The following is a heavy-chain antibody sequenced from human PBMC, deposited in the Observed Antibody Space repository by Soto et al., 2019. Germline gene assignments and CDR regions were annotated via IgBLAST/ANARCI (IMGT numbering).Heavy chain of an antibody. CDR2: IIPIFGTA. CDR3: ATGGRGNSSAPRFYFEF. V-gene: IGHV1-69*12. CDR1: GGTFSSNA. D-gene: IGHD5-18*01. Sequence: QVHLVQSWAEVHKPGSSVKVTCKASGGTFSSNAIRWVRQAPGQWLEWMGGIIPIFGTAHYAQKFHGRVTITADESTSTASMELSSLKSEDTAVYYCATGGRGNSSAPRFYFEFWGQGTLVPVSS. J-gene: IGHJ4*02.